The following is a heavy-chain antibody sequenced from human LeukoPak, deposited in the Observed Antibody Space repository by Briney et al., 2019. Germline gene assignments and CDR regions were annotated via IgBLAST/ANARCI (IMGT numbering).Heavy chain of an antibody. CDR1: GYSFTSYW. V-gene: IGHV5-51*01. Sequence: GESLKISCKGSGYSFTSYWIGWVRQMPGKGLEWMGIIYPGDSDPRYSPSFQGQVTILADKSISTAYLQWSSLKASDTAMYYCAILRWELNPYYFDYWGQGTLVTVSS. CDR2: IYPGDSDP. J-gene: IGHJ4*02. D-gene: IGHD1-26*01. CDR3: AILRWELNPYYFDY.